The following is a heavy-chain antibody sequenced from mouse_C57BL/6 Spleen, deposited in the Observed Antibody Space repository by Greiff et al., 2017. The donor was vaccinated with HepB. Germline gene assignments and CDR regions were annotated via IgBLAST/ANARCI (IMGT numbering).Heavy chain of an antibody. Sequence: VQLQQSGAELVKPGASVKLSCKASGYTFTSYWMHWVKQRPGQGLEWIGMIHPNSGSTNYNEKFKSKATLTVDKSSSTAYMQLSSLTSEDSAVYYCAREGDDGYSFYAMDYWGQGTSVTVSS. CDR2: IHPNSGST. D-gene: IGHD2-3*01. CDR1: GYTFTSYW. V-gene: IGHV1-64*01. CDR3: AREGDDGYSFYAMDY. J-gene: IGHJ4*01.